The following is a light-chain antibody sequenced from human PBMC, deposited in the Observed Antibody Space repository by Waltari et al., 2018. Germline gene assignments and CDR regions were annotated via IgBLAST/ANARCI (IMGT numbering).Light chain of an antibody. V-gene: IGKV4-1*01. CDR1: QSVLYSSHNKNS. CDR2: WAS. CDR3: QQYDRTPLT. Sequence: DIVMTQSPDSLAVSLGERATIHCKSSQSVLYSSHNKNSLAWYQQKPGQPPKLLIYWASTRESGVPDRVSGSGSGTDFTLTISSLQAEDVAVYYCQQYDRTPLTFGGGTKVEIK. J-gene: IGKJ4*01.